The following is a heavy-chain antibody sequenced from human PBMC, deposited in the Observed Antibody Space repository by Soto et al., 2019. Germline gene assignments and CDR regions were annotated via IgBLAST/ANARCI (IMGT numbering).Heavy chain of an antibody. CDR3: ARGAPTRYCSSTSCYNY. D-gene: IGHD2-2*02. CDR1: GGSFSGYY. CDR2: INHSGST. J-gene: IGHJ4*02. V-gene: IGHV4-34*01. Sequence: PSETLSLTCAVYGGSFSGYYWSWIRQPPGKGLEWIGEINHSGSTNYNPSLKSRVAISVDTSKNQFSLKLSSVTAADTAVYYCARGAPTRYCSSTSCYNYWGQVTLVTVS.